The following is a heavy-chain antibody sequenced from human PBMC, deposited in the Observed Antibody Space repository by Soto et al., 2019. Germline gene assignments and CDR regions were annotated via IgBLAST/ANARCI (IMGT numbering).Heavy chain of an antibody. V-gene: IGHV1-69*13. CDR2: IIPIFGTA. D-gene: IGHD6-13*01. CDR1: GSTFSSYA. J-gene: IGHJ6*02. Sequence: SVKVSCKASGSTFSSYAISWGRQAPGQGLEWMGGIIPIFGTANYAQKFQGRVTITADESTSTAYMELSSLRSEDTAVYYCARAGIAAEYGMDVWGQGTTVTVSS. CDR3: ARAGIAAEYGMDV.